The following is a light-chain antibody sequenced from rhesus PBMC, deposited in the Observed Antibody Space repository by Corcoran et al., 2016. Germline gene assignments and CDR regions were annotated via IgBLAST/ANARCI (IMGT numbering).Light chain of an antibody. CDR2: NTN. CDR1: TGAVTSANF. CDR3: WLFHSDFYV. V-gene: IGLV7-76*01. Sequence: QAVVTQEPSMTVSPGGTVTLTCGSSTGAVTSANFPDWFQQIPGQVPRGLIYNTNNRHSWTPARFSGSLTGGKAALTLSGAQPEDEADYYCWLFHSDFYVFGSGTRLTVL. J-gene: IGLJ1*01.